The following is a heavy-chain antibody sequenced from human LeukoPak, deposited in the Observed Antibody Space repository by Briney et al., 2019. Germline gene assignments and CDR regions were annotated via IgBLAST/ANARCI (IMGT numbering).Heavy chain of an antibody. V-gene: IGHV4-61*02. J-gene: IGHJ5*02. Sequence: SETLSLTCSVSCGSISSAGHYWSWIRQSAGKGLEWIGRIYHTGSTTYNPSFKTRVTMSVDLANNRFSLKLTSVTAADTATYYCARASYYGAGNSPFDPWGQGTLVTVSS. CDR1: CGSISSAGHY. CDR2: IYHTGST. D-gene: IGHD3-10*01. CDR3: ARASYYGAGNSPFDP.